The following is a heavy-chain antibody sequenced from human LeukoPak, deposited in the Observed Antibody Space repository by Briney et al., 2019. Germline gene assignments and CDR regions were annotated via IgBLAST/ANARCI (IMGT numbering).Heavy chain of an antibody. CDR1: GGSVSSYY. CDR2: IYNSEST. CDR3: ARFHSGPSGWYVLWYFDL. J-gene: IGHJ2*01. D-gene: IGHD6-19*01. V-gene: IGHV4-4*09. Sequence: PSETLSLTCTVSGGSVSSYYWSWIRQPPGKGLEWIGYIYNSESTNYNSSLESRVTISVDTSKNQFLLKLSSVTAADTAVYYCARFHSGPSGWYVLWYFDLWGCGTLVTVSS.